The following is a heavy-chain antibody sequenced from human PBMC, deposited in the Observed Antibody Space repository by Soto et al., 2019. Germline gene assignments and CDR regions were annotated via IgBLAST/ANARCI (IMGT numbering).Heavy chain of an antibody. Sequence: QVQLVQSGAEVKKPGSSVKLSCKASGGPFSSYHISWVRLAPGQGLEWVGRIIPILGRANNVQHFQGRVTITADTPATTAYIELGSQTSEDAAVYYCAKVAGTTSSNWFDPLGHGTLVTVSS. D-gene: IGHD2-2*01. V-gene: IGHV1-69*08. J-gene: IGHJ5*02. CDR3: AKVAGTTSSNWFDP. CDR1: GGPFSSYH. CDR2: IIPILGRA.